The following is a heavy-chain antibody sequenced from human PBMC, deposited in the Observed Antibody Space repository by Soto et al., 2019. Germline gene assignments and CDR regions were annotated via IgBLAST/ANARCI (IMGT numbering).Heavy chain of an antibody. V-gene: IGHV4-59*08. Sequence: SETLSLTCTVSDVSISSHSWNWIRQPPGRGLEWIGYVYSSGSTKYNPSLESRVTISIDTSKNQFSLKLSSVTAADTAVYYCARLKGDFWSGYYIYGMDVWGQGTTVTVSS. CDR3: ARLKGDFWSGYYIYGMDV. J-gene: IGHJ6*02. CDR2: VYSSGST. CDR1: DVSISSHS. D-gene: IGHD3-3*01.